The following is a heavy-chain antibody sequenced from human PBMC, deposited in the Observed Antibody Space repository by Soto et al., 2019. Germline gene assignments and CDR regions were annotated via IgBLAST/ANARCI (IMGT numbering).Heavy chain of an antibody. V-gene: IGHV1-18*04. Sequence: ASVKVSCKASGYTSTSYGISWVRQAPGQGLEWMGWISAYNGNTNYAQKLQGRVTMTTDTSTSTAYMELRSLRSDDTAVYYCAREWPIYYYYGMDVWGQGTTVTVSS. CDR3: AREWPIYYYYGMDV. J-gene: IGHJ6*02. CDR2: ISAYNGNT. D-gene: IGHD5-12*01. CDR1: GYTSTSYG.